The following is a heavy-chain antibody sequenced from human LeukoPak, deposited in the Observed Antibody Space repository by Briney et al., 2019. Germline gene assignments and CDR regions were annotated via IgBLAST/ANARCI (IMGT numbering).Heavy chain of an antibody. D-gene: IGHD3-3*01. V-gene: IGHV4-34*01. CDR3: ARGEKVYDFWSGYYYYGMDV. Sequence: TSETLSLTCAVYGGSFSGYYWSWIRQPPGKGLEWIGEINHSGSTNYNPSLKSRVTISVDTSKNQFSLKLSSVTAADTAVYYCARGEKVYDFWSGYYYYGMDVWGQGTTVTVSS. CDR1: GGSFSGYY. CDR2: INHSGST. J-gene: IGHJ6*02.